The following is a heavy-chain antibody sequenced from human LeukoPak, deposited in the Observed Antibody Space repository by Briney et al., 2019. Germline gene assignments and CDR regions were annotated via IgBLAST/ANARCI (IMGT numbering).Heavy chain of an antibody. CDR3: ARGLSDSWSYYFDY. CDR2: IYYSGSA. CDR1: GGSISSYY. Sequence: SETLSLTCTVSGGSISSYYWSWIRQPPGKGLEWIGYIYYSGSANYNPSLKSRVTISVDTSKNKFSLKLSSVTAADTAVYYCARGLSDSWSYYFDYWGQGTLVTVSS. D-gene: IGHD6-13*01. V-gene: IGHV4-59*01. J-gene: IGHJ4*02.